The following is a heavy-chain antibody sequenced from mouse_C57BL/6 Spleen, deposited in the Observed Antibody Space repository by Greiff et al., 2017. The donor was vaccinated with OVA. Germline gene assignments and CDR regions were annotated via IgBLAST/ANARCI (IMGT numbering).Heavy chain of an antibody. J-gene: IGHJ4*01. CDR3: ARGKDDYDVDYAMDY. V-gene: IGHV1-18*01. CDR2: INPNNGGT. D-gene: IGHD2-4*01. CDR1: GYTFTDYN. Sequence: EVQGVESGPELVKPGASVKIPCKASGYTFTDYNMDWVKQSHGKSLEWIGDINPNNGGTIYNQKFKGKATLTVDKSSSTAYMELRSLTSEDTAVYYCARGKDDYDVDYAMDYWGQGTSVTVSS.